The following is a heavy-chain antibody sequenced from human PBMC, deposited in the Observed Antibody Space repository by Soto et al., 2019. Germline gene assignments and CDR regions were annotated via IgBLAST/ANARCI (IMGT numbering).Heavy chain of an antibody. D-gene: IGHD6-25*01. J-gene: IGHJ4*02. V-gene: IGHV5-51*01. CDR1: GYNFVEYG. Sequence: VESLTISCKASGYNFVEYGSGWVRQMPGKGLEWMGSVYPNDSDVKYSPSFQGQVTVSADKSINTAYLHWSSLKPSDSATYYCGAGSFDHWGQGTPVTVSS. CDR2: VYPNDSDV. CDR3: GAGSFDH.